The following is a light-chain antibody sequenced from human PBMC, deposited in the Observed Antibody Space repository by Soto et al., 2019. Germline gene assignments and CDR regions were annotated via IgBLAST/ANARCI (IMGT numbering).Light chain of an antibody. Sequence: QSALTQPASVSGSPGQSITISCTGTSSDVGGYNYVSWYQQHPGKAPNLMIYDVSNRPSGVSNRFSGSKSGNTASLTISGLRAEDEADYYCSSYTSSRTRVFGTGTKLTVL. J-gene: IGLJ1*01. CDR2: DVS. CDR1: SSDVGGYNY. V-gene: IGLV2-14*01. CDR3: SSYTSSRTRV.